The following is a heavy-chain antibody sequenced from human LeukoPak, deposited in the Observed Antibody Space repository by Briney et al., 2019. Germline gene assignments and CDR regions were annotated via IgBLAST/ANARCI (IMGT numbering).Heavy chain of an antibody. CDR2: IKQDGSEK. V-gene: IGHV3-7*01. D-gene: IGHD6-13*01. Sequence: GGSLRLSCAASEFIFSGYWKNLVRQAPGKGLELVANIKQDGSEKQYVDSVRGRFTISRDNAKNSLYLQMNSLRVEDTAVYYCARDGFVGAADYWGQGTLVTVSS. J-gene: IGHJ4*02. CDR1: EFIFSGYW. CDR3: ARDGFVGAADY.